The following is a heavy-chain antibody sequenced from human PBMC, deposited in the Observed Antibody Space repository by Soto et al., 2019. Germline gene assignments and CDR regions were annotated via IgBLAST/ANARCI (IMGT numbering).Heavy chain of an antibody. D-gene: IGHD2-15*01. CDR1: GGSISSSSYY. CDR2: IYYSGST. V-gene: IGHV4-39*01. J-gene: IGHJ6*03. Sequence: SETLSLTCTVSGGSISSSSYYWGWIRQPPGKGLEWIGSIYYSGSTYYNPSLKSRVTISVDTSKNQFSLKLSSVTAADTAVYYCARLNLDIVVVVAAKEDYYMDVWGKGTTVTVSS. CDR3: ARLNLDIVVVVAAKEDYYMDV.